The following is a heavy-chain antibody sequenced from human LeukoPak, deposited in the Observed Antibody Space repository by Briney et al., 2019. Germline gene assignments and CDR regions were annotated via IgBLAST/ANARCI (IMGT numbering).Heavy chain of an antibody. CDR3: ARRGASSSEEY. V-gene: IGHV4-39*01. D-gene: IGHD6-6*01. CDR2: IYCSGST. Sequence: SETLSLTCTVSGGSISSGSHYWGWIRQPPGKGLEWIGSIYCSGSTYYNPSLESRVTISVDTSKNQFSLKVSSVTAADTAVYYCARRGASSSEEYWGQGTLVIVSS. CDR1: GGSISSGSHY. J-gene: IGHJ4*02.